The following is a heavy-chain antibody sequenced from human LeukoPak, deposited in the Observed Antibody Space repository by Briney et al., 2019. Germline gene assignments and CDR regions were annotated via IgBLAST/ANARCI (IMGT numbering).Heavy chain of an antibody. CDR1: GYTFTGYY. J-gene: IGHJ6*03. D-gene: IGHD2-2*01. Sequence: ASVKVSCKASGYTFTGYYMHWVRQAPGHGLEWMGWINPNSGGTNYAQKFQGRVTMTRDTSISTAYMELSRLRSDDTAVYYCARRYCSSTSCYGEMGDYYYYYYMDVWGKGTTVTVSS. CDR3: ARRYCSSTSCYGEMGDYYYYYYMDV. CDR2: INPNSGGT. V-gene: IGHV1-2*02.